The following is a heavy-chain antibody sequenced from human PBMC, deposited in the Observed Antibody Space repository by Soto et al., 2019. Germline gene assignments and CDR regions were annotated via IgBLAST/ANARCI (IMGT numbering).Heavy chain of an antibody. CDR3: ARGLAGNFYDFWSGYYYMDV. J-gene: IGHJ6*03. CDR1: GGSFSGYY. CDR2: INHSGST. D-gene: IGHD3-3*01. Sequence: QVQLQQWGAGLLKPSETLSLTCAVYGGSFSGYYWSWIRQPPGKGLEWIGEINHSGSTNYNPSLKSPVTISVDTSKNQFSLKLSSVTAADTAVYYCARGLAGNFYDFWSGYYYMDVWGKGTTVTVSS. V-gene: IGHV4-34*01.